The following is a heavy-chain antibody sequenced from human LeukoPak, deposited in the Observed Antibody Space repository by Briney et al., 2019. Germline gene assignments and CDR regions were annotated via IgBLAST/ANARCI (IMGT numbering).Heavy chain of an antibody. Sequence: SETLSLTCAVYGGSFSGYYWSWLRQPPGKGLEWIGEINHSGSTNYNPSLKSRVTISVDTSKNQFSLKLSSVTAADTAVYYCARGPFRLQWELLMNYYYYGMDVRGQGTTVTVSS. J-gene: IGHJ6*02. CDR3: ARGPFRLQWELLMNYYYYGMDV. CDR1: GGSFSGYY. V-gene: IGHV4-34*01. D-gene: IGHD1-26*01. CDR2: INHSGST.